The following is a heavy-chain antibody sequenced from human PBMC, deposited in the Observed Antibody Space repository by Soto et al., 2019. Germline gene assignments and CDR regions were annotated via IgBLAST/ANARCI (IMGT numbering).Heavy chain of an antibody. V-gene: IGHV4-34*01. Sequence: ASETLSLTCAVYGGSFSGYYWSWIRQPPGKGLEWIGEINHSGSTNYNPSLKSRVTISVDTSKNQFSLKLSSVTAADTAVYYCARSLTRAWFDPWGQGTLVTVSS. CDR2: INHSGST. CDR3: ARSLTRAWFDP. D-gene: IGHD2-21*02. CDR1: GGSFSGYY. J-gene: IGHJ5*02.